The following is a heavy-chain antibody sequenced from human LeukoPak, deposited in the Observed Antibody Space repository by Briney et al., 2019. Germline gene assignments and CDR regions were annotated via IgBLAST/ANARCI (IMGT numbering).Heavy chain of an antibody. CDR3: TTRACHAGGCSSSFYYYYGLHS. J-gene: IGHJ6*02. Sequence: SVKVSCKASGNSISNYAVSWVRQAPGQGFEWMGGIIPIFGTADYAQKFQGRVTITADQSTSTTYMALSSLKSEDTATYYCTTRACHAGGCSSSFYYYYGLHSWGQGTTVSVSS. CDR2: IIPIFGTA. CDR1: GNSISNYA. V-gene: IGHV1-69*13. D-gene: IGHD3-16*01.